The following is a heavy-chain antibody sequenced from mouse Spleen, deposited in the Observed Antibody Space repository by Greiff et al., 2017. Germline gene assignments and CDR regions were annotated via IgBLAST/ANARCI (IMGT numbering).Heavy chain of an antibody. CDR1: GYAFSSSW. J-gene: IGHJ4*01. CDR2: IYPGDGDI. CDR3: AIDSMDY. V-gene: IGHV1-82*01. Sequence: VKLVESGPDLVRPGASVKISCKASGYAFSSSWMNWVKQRPGKGLEWIGRIYPGDGDIHYNGKFKGKATLIADKSSSTAYLQLSSLTSEDSAVYFCAIDSMDYWGQGTSVTVSS.